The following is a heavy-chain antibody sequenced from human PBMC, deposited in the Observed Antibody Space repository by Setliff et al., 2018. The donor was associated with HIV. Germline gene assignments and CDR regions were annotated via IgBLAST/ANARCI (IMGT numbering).Heavy chain of an antibody. CDR2: IYTGGTT. CDR1: GFTVSDNY. J-gene: IGHJ4*02. CDR3: VRDPIEGSPDYFDY. D-gene: IGHD1-26*01. V-gene: IGHV3-53*01. Sequence: GGSLGLSCAISGFTVSDNYMTWVRQTPGEGLEWVSLIYTGGTTYYADSVKGRFTISRDSSENTLYLQMDSLRVEDTAVYYCVRDPIEGSPDYFDYWGQGALVTVSS.